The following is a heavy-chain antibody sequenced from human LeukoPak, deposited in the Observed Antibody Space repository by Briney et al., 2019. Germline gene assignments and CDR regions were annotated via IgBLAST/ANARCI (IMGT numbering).Heavy chain of an antibody. CDR3: AKGLGSSPYYYGMDV. D-gene: IGHD6-13*01. Sequence: GGSLRLSCAASGFTFSSYSMSWVRQAPGKGLEWVSAISGSGGSTYYADSVKGRFTISRDNSKNTLYLQMNSLRAEDTAVYYCAKGLGSSPYYYGMDVWGQGTTVTVSS. V-gene: IGHV3-23*01. CDR2: ISGSGGST. J-gene: IGHJ6*02. CDR1: GFTFSSYS.